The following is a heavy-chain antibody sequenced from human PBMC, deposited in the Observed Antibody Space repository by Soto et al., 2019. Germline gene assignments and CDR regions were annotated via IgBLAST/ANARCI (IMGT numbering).Heavy chain of an antibody. Sequence: SETLSLTCTVSGGSIISYYWSWIRQPPGKGLEWIGYMYYSGISNYNPSLKSRVTILLDTPKNQFSLKLSSVTAADSAVYYCARGASGYYPRAWFDPWGQGTLVTVSS. V-gene: IGHV4-59*01. J-gene: IGHJ5*02. CDR1: GGSIISYY. CDR2: MYYSGIS. D-gene: IGHD3-3*01. CDR3: ARGASGYYPRAWFDP.